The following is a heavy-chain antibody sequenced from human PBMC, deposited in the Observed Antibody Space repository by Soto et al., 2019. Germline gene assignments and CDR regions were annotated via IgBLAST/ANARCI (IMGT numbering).Heavy chain of an antibody. D-gene: IGHD3-10*01. CDR3: AKDGMGSGSHYNSFGY. J-gene: IGHJ4*02. CDR1: GFTVGNNY. Sequence: ESGGGLIQPGGSLKLSCAASGFTVGNNYMSWVRQAPGKGLEWVSLIYSTGTTKYADSVKGRFTVSRDNAKNTLYLQMNSLRAEDTAVYDCAKDGMGSGSHYNSFGYWGQGTLVTVSS. CDR2: IYSTGTT. V-gene: IGHV3-53*01.